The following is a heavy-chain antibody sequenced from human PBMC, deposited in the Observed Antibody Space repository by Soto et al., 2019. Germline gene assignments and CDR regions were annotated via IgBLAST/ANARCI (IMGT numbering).Heavy chain of an antibody. V-gene: IGHV1-2*02. CDR2: INPNSGGT. J-gene: IGHJ4*02. CDR3: ARSVVVVAALDY. D-gene: IGHD2-15*01. CDR1: GYTFTGYY. Sequence: ASVKVSCKASGYTFTGYYMHWVRQAPGQGLEWMGWINPNSGGTNYAQKFQGRVTMTRDTSISTAYMELSRLRSDDTAVYYCARSVVVVAALDYWGQGTLVTVSS.